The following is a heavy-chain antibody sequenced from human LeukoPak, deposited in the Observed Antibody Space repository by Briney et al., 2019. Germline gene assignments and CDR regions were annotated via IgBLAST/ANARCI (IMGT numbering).Heavy chain of an antibody. CDR2: INHSGST. CDR1: GGSFSGYY. CDR3: ARERTYYFDY. J-gene: IGHJ4*02. V-gene: IGHV4-34*01. D-gene: IGHD3-16*01. Sequence: SETLSLTCAVYGGSFSGYYWSWIRQPPGKGLEWIGEINHSGSTNYNPSLKSRVTISVDTSKNQFSLKLSSVTAADTAVYYCARERTYYFDYWGQGTLVTVSS.